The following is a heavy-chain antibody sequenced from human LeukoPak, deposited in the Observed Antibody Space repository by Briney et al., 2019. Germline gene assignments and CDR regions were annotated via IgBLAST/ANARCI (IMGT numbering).Heavy chain of an antibody. CDR2: IYTSGRT. CDR1: GGSIGSYR. J-gene: IGHJ5*02. CDR3: ATSYDAKTAPYDL. V-gene: IGHV4-4*09. D-gene: IGHD3-3*01. Sequence: SETLSLTCTVSGGSIGSYRWSWVRQPPGKGLEWIGYIYTSGRTDYNPSLKSRVTMSADTAKNQLSMELTFLTAADTAVYYCATSYDAKTAPYDLWGQGTLVTVSS.